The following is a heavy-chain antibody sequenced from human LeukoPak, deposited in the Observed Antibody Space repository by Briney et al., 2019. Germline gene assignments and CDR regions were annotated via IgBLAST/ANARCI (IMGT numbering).Heavy chain of an antibody. J-gene: IGHJ4*02. D-gene: IGHD4-17*01. CDR2: INSDGSST. CDR1: GFTFSSYW. Sequence: PGGSLRLSCAASGFTFSSYWMHWVRQAPGKGLVWVSRINSDGSSTTYVDPVKGRFTISRDNAKNTLYLQMNSLRAEDTAVYYCARWETTVTTLDYWGQGTLVTVSS. CDR3: ARWETTVTTLDY. V-gene: IGHV3-74*01.